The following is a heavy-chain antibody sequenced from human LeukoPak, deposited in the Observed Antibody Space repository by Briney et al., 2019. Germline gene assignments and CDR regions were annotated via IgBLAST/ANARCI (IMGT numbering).Heavy chain of an antibody. CDR1: GYTFTGYY. J-gene: IGHJ5*02. D-gene: IGHD3-3*01. CDR2: INPNSGGT. V-gene: IGHV1-2*02. Sequence: GASVKVSCKASGYTFTGYYMHWVRQAPGQGLEWMGWINPNSGGTNYAQKFQGRVTMTRDTSISTAYMELSRLRSDDTAVYYCARDWGLEWLFNWFDPWGQGTLVTVSS. CDR3: ARDWGLEWLFNWFDP.